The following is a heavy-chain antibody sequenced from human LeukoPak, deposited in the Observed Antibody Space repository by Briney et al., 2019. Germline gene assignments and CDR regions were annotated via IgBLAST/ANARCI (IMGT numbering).Heavy chain of an antibody. Sequence: ASVKVSCKASGYTFTGYYMHWVRQAPGQGLEWMGWINPNSGGTNYAQKFQGRVTMTRDTSISTAYMELSRLRSDDTAVYYCARDLARTVRGSYYFDYWGQGTLVTVSS. CDR2: INPNSGGT. CDR3: ARDLARTVRGSYYFDY. J-gene: IGHJ4*02. D-gene: IGHD3-10*01. V-gene: IGHV1-2*02. CDR1: GYTFTGYY.